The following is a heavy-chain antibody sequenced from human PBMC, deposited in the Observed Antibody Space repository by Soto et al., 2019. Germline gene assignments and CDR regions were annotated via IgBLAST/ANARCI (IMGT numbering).Heavy chain of an antibody. D-gene: IGHD3-22*01. Sequence: ASVKVSCKASGYTFTGYYMHWVRQAPGQGLEWMGWINPNSGGTNYAQKFQGWVTMTRDTSISTAYMELSRLRSDDTAVYYCARFPIGGYYRAHHSAFDIWGQGTMVTVSS. CDR1: GYTFTGYY. CDR2: INPNSGGT. CDR3: ARFPIGGYYRAHHSAFDI. J-gene: IGHJ3*02. V-gene: IGHV1-2*04.